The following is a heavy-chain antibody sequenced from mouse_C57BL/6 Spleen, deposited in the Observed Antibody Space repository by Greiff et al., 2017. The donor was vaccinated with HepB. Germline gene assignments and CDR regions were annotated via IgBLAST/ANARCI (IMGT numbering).Heavy chain of an antibody. CDR3: ARNWDWYFDV. Sequence: QVQLQQPGAELVMPGASVKLSCKASGYTFTSYWMHWVKQRPGQGLEWIGKIDPSDSYTNYNQKFKGKSTLTVDKSSSTAYMQLSSLTSEDSAVYYCARNWDWYFDVWGTGTTVTVSS. J-gene: IGHJ1*03. CDR1: GYTFTSYW. V-gene: IGHV1-69*01. CDR2: IDPSDSYT. D-gene: IGHD4-1*01.